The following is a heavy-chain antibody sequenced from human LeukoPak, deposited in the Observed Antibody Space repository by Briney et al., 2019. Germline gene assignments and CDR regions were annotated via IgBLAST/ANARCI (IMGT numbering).Heavy chain of an antibody. CDR1: GGSISSSSYY. Sequence: PSETLSLTCTVSGGSISSSSYYWGWIRQPPGKGLEWIGSIYYSGSTYYNPSLKSRVTISVDTSKNQFSLKLSSVTAADTAVYYCAREGMSSWDFDYWGQGTLVTVSS. CDR2: IYYSGST. CDR3: AREGMSSWDFDY. J-gene: IGHJ4*02. D-gene: IGHD6-13*01. V-gene: IGHV4-39*07.